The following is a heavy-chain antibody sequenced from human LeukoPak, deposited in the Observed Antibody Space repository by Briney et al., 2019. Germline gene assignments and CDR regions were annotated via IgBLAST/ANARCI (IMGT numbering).Heavy chain of an antibody. V-gene: IGHV4-59*01. CDR2: IYYSGSI. D-gene: IGHD5-24*01. J-gene: IGHJ4*02. CDR3: ARAARRDGYNFGLDY. Sequence: SGTLSLICTVSGASISSYYWSWIRQPPGKGLEWIGDIYYSGSIKYNPSLKSRVTMSVDTSKNQFSLKLSSVTAADTAIYYCARAARRDGYNFGLDYWGQGTLVTVSS. CDR1: GASISSYY.